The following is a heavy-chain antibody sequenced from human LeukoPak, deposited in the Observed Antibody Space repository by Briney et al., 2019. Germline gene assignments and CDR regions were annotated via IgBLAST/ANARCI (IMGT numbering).Heavy chain of an antibody. D-gene: IGHD6-19*01. CDR3: ANGLGSSGWNFDY. J-gene: IGHJ4*02. CDR1: GYTFTSYY. Sequence: AASVKVSCKASGYTFTSYYIYWVRQAPGQGLEWMGWISPNTGDTNSAQRLQGRLTMTRDTSISTAYMELSRLTSDDTAVYYCANGLGSSGWNFDYWGQGTLVTVSS. CDR2: ISPNTGDT. V-gene: IGHV1-2*02.